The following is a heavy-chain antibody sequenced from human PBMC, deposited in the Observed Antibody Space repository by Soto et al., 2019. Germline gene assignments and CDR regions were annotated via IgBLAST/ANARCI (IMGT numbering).Heavy chain of an antibody. V-gene: IGHV1-46*01. J-gene: IGHJ3*02. D-gene: IGHD3-10*01. CDR1: GYSFINYY. Sequence: ASVKVSCKTSGYSFINYYMHWVRQAPGQGLEWMGVINPSDGGTSHAQKFQGRVTMNRDRSTSTVYMELSSLRSDDTAVFYCARATGPGAFDTWGQGTTVTVS. CDR3: ARATGPGAFDT. CDR2: INPSDGGT.